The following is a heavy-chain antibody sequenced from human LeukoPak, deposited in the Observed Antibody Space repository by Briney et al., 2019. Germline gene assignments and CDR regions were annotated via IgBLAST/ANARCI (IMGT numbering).Heavy chain of an antibody. Sequence: GGSLRLSCAASGFTFSDYSMNWVRQAPGKGLEWVSYTWGGSSIYYADSVKGRFTISRDNSKNTLYLQMNSLRAEDTAVYYCAKGESYYYDSSGRRTYYYYGMDVWGQGTTVTVSS. J-gene: IGHJ6*02. CDR2: TWGGSSI. V-gene: IGHV3-48*01. CDR3: AKGESYYYDSSGRRTYYYYGMDV. D-gene: IGHD3-22*01. CDR1: GFTFSDYS.